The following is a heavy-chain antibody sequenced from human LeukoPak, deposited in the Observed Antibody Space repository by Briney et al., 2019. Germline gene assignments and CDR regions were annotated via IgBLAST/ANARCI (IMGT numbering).Heavy chain of an antibody. Sequence: GGSLRLSCAASGFTFSSYWMHWVRQAPGKGLVWVSRIRSDGSSTSYADSVKGRFTISRDNTKNTLYLQMNSLRADDTAVYYCARDDYNRHWGQGTLVTVSS. D-gene: IGHD4-11*01. CDR3: ARDDYNRH. J-gene: IGHJ4*02. CDR2: IRSDGSST. V-gene: IGHV3-74*01. CDR1: GFTFSSYW.